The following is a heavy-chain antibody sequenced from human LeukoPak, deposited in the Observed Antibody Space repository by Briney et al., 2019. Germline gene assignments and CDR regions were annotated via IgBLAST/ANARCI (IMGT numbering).Heavy chain of an antibody. CDR2: ISGRGDNT. CDR3: AKELDSTGFFDY. V-gene: IGHV3-23*01. J-gene: IGHJ4*02. CDR1: GFTFRNYA. D-gene: IGHD3-22*01. Sequence: GGSLRLSCAAAGFTFRNYAIRWVRQAPRKWMEWVSAISGRGDNTYYPDSVKGRFTISRNNSKNTLYMQMNSLRAEDTAVYDCAKELDSTGFFDYWGQGTLVTVSS.